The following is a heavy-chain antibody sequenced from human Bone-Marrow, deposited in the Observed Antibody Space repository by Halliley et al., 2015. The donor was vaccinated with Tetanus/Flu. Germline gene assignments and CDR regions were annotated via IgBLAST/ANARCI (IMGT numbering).Heavy chain of an antibody. CDR1: GFTFNTYA. CDR2: ISSDGVHK. Sequence: SLRLSCAASGFTFNTYAMHWVRQAPGKGLEWVSVISSDGVHKYYVDSVKGRLPISRDNSKNTLYLQMNSLGAEDTAVDYCAKQWWGVRKPHYFYGLDAWRQGPPVPVTS. D-gene: IGHD2-15*01. V-gene: IGHV3-30*18. CDR3: AKQWWGVRKPHYFYGLDA. J-gene: IGHJ6*02.